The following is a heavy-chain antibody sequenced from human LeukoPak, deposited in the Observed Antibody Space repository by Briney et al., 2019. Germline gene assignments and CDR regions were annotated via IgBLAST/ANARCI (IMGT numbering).Heavy chain of an antibody. CDR1: GFTFSSYA. Sequence: GGSLRLSCAASGFTFSSYAMSWVRQAPGKGLEWVSAISGSGGSTYYADSVKGRFTISRDNSKNTLYLQMNSLRAEDTAVYYCAEVTMVRGYYFAYWGQGTLVTVSS. V-gene: IGHV3-23*01. J-gene: IGHJ4*02. CDR2: ISGSGGST. CDR3: AEVTMVRGYYFAY. D-gene: IGHD3-10*01.